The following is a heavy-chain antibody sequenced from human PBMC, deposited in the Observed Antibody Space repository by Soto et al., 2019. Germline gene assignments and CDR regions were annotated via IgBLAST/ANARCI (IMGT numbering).Heavy chain of an antibody. J-gene: IGHJ6*02. CDR1: GDTDTNYV. Sequence: QVQLVQSGAEVKKPGSSVKVSCMASGDTDTNYVISWVRQAPGQGLEWMGGIFPKFGTTYSAQKLQDRLTITADESTSTVYMQLSSLRLDDTAVYYCEAEMTFGKLSVVWGQGTTVTVSS. CDR2: IFPKFGTT. D-gene: IGHD3-16*02. V-gene: IGHV1-69*01. CDR3: EAEMTFGKLSVV.